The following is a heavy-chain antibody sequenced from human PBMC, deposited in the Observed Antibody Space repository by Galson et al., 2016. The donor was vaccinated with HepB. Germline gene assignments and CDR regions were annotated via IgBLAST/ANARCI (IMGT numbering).Heavy chain of an antibody. D-gene: IGHD5-18*01. CDR1: GFTFSNYW. V-gene: IGHV3-7*03. J-gene: IGHJ4*02. CDR3: AKDRGGRVDTGTLDY. Sequence: SLRLSCAASGFTFSNYWMSWVRQAPGKGLEWVANIKPDGSEKYYVDSVKGRFTISRDNGKKSLYLQMNSLRAGDAAVYYCAKDRGGRVDTGTLDYWGQGTLVTVSS. CDR2: IKPDGSEK.